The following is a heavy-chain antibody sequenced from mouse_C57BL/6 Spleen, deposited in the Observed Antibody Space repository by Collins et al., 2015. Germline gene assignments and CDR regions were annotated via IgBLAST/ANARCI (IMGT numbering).Heavy chain of an antibody. CDR1: GFSLTSYG. D-gene: IGHD2-14*01. Sequence: QVQLKQSGPGLVQPSQSLSITCTVSGFSLTSYGVHWVRQSPGKGLEWLGVIWSGGSTDYNAAFISRLSISKDNSKSQVFFKMNSLQANDTAIYYCARGGDYRYRGAMDYWGQGTSVTVSS. CDR3: ARGGDYRYRGAMDY. CDR2: IWSGGST. J-gene: IGHJ4*01. V-gene: IGHV2-2*02.